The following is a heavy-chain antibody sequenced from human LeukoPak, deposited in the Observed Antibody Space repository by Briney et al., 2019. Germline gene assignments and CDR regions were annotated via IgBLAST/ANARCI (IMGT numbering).Heavy chain of an antibody. J-gene: IGHJ4*02. Sequence: GGSLRLSCAASGFTFGSYTMTWVRQAPGKGLEWVSAISGSGGDTYYADSVKGRFTISRDNSKNTLFLQMNSLRAEDTALYYCAKDRRYDSSGSLDYWGQGTLVTVSS. CDR1: GFTFGSYT. CDR2: ISGSGGDT. V-gene: IGHV3-23*01. CDR3: AKDRRYDSSGSLDY. D-gene: IGHD3-22*01.